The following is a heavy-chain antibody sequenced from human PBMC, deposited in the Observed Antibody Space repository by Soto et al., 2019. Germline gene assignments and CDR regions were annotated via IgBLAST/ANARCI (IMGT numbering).Heavy chain of an antibody. J-gene: IGHJ6*02. V-gene: IGHV3-23*01. CDR2: ISGSSGSI. CDR3: AASPSGLWLGVYYGMDV. D-gene: IGHD3-10*01. CDR1: GFTFSSYS. Sequence: QSGGSLRLSCAASGFTFSSYSMNWVRQAPGKGLEWVSPISGSSGSIYYADSVKGRFTISRDNAKNTLYLQMNSLRAEDTAVYYCAASPSGLWLGVYYGMDVWGQGTTVTVSS.